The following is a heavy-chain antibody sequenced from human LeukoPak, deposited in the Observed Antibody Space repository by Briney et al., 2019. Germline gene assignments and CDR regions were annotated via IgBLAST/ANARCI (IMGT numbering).Heavy chain of an antibody. J-gene: IGHJ6*03. D-gene: IGHD2-21*01. V-gene: IGHV1-24*01. CDR1: GYTLTELS. CDR3: ARGHCGGDCYFTKSYYYYYYMDV. Sequence: ASVKVSCKVSGYTLTELSMHWVRQAPGKGLEWMGGFDPEDGETIYAQKFQGRVTMTEDTSTDTAYMELSSLRSEDTAVYYCARGHCGGDCYFTKSYYYYYYMDVWGKGTTVTVSS. CDR2: FDPEDGET.